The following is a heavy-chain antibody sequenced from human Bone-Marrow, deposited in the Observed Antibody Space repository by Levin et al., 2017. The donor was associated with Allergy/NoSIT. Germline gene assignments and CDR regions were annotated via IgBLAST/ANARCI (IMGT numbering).Heavy chain of an antibody. J-gene: IGHJ4*02. V-gene: IGHV3-9*01. Sequence: SLKISFAASGFTFDDYAMHWVRQAPGKGLEWVSGISWNSGSRGYADSVKGRFTISRDNAKNSLYLQMNSLRPEDTALYYCARDKRAATPYYLDDWGQGTLVTVSS. D-gene: IGHD2-15*01. CDR1: GFTFDDYA. CDR3: ARDKRAATPYYLDD. CDR2: ISWNSGSR.